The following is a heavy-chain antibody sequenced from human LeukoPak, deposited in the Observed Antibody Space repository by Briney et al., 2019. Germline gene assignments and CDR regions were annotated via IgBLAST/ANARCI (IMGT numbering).Heavy chain of an antibody. CDR2: IYYSGST. V-gene: IGHV4-39*07. J-gene: IGHJ4*02. Sequence: SETLSLTCTVSGGSISSSSYYWGWIRQPPGKGLEWIGSIYYSGSTYYNPSLKSRVTISVDTSKNQFSLKLSSVTAADTAVYYCATDRRVLEGCNPMLDYWGQGTLVTVSS. CDR3: ATDRRVLEGCNPMLDY. D-gene: IGHD2-8*01. CDR1: GGSISSSSYY.